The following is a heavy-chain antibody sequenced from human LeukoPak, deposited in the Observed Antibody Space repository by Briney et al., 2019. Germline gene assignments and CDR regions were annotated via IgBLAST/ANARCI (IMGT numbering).Heavy chain of an antibody. CDR1: GFAFSDYY. Sequence: PGGSLRLSCAASGFAFSDYYMSWIRQAPGKGLEWVSYISSSGSTIYYAGSVKGRFTISRDNAKNSLYLQMNSLRAEDTAVYYCASTYYGSGSSDYWGQGTLVTVSS. CDR2: ISSSGSTI. J-gene: IGHJ4*02. V-gene: IGHV3-11*01. D-gene: IGHD3-10*01. CDR3: ASTYYGSGSSDY.